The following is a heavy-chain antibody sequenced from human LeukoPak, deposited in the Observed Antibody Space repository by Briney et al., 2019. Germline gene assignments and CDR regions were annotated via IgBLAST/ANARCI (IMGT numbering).Heavy chain of an antibody. J-gene: IGHJ4*02. Sequence: ASVKVSCKASAGTFSSYAISWVRQAPGQGLEWMGGIIPIFGTANYAQKFQGRVTITADESTSTAYMELSSLRSEDTAVYYCASASAWYDSSGYYFDYWGQGTLVTVSS. CDR1: AGTFSSYA. CDR2: IIPIFGTA. V-gene: IGHV1-69*13. CDR3: ASASAWYDSSGYYFDY. D-gene: IGHD3-22*01.